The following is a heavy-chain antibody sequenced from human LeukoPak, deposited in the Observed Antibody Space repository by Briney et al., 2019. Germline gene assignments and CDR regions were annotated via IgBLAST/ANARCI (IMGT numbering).Heavy chain of an antibody. J-gene: IGHJ4*02. Sequence: GGSLRLSCAASGFTFSSYSMTWVRQAPGKGLEWVSSISSSSSYIYYADSVKGRFTISRDNAKNSLYLQMNSLRAEDTAVYYCARDSSGYLYYFDYWGQGTLVTVSS. CDR1: GFTFSSYS. CDR2: ISSSSSYI. CDR3: ARDSSGYLYYFDY. V-gene: IGHV3-21*03. D-gene: IGHD3-22*01.